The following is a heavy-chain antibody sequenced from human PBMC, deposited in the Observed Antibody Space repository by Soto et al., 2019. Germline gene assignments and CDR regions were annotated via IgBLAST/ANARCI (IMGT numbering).Heavy chain of an antibody. V-gene: IGHV3-30*18. D-gene: IGHD6-13*01. J-gene: IGHJ4*02. CDR2: ISYDGSNK. CDR1: GFTFSSYG. CDR3: AKGKGSLGIAAAGSSYYFDY. Sequence: GGSLRLSCAASGFTFSSYGMHWVRQAPGKGLEWVAVISYDGSNKYYADSVKGRFTISRDNSKNTLYLQMNSLRAEDTAVYYCAKGKGSLGIAAAGSSYYFDYWGQGTLVTVSS.